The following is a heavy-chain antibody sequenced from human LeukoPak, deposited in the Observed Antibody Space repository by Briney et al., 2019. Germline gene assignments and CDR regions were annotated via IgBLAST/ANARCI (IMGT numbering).Heavy chain of an antibody. D-gene: IGHD1-26*01. CDR1: GRSISSGDYY. V-gene: IGHV4-30-4*01. CDR2: IYYSGST. Sequence: SETLSLTCTVSGRSISSGDYYWSWLRQPPGKGLEWIGYIYYSGSTYYNPSLKSRVTISVDTSKNQFSLKLSSVTAADTAVYYCARVPLRAGAAGWGQGTLVTVSS. J-gene: IGHJ4*02. CDR3: ARVPLRAGAAG.